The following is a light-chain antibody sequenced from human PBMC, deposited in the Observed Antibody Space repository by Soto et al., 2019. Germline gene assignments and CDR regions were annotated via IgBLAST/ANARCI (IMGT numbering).Light chain of an antibody. J-gene: IGKJ1*01. CDR3: QQYNKWPGT. V-gene: IGKV3-15*01. CDR2: GAS. CDR1: QGVSRK. Sequence: DIVMTQSPATLSVAPGERCTFSCRASQGVSRKLAWYQHKPGQAPRLLIYGASTRATGFPSRFSGAGSGTEFTLTISNLQSEDFAVYYCQQYNKWPGTFGQGTKVDIK.